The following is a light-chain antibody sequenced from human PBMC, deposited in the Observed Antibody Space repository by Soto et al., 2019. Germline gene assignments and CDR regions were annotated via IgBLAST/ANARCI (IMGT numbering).Light chain of an antibody. J-gene: IGKJ1*01. Sequence: EIVLTQSPATLSLSPGERATLSCRASQSVSSNLAWYQQKPGQAPRLLVYDASTRATGIPARFSDSGSGTDCTLRFGSLAPEDCAVYFSQQFRTFGQGTKVDIK. V-gene: IGKV3-11*01. CDR1: QSVSSN. CDR3: QQFRT. CDR2: DAS.